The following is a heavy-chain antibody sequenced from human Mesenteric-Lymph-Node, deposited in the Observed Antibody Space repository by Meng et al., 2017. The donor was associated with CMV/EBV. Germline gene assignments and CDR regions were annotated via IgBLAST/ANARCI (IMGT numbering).Heavy chain of an antibody. CDR1: GFTFSSYG. CDR2: ISYDGSNK. J-gene: IGHJ4*02. V-gene: IGHV3-30*18. Sequence: ASGFTFSSYGMHWVRQAPGKGLEWVAVISYDGSNKYYADSVKGRFTISRDNSKNTLYLQMNSLRAEDTAEYYCAKDKGPSGLYYFDYWGQGTLVTVSS. D-gene: IGHD6-19*01. CDR3: AKDKGPSGLYYFDY.